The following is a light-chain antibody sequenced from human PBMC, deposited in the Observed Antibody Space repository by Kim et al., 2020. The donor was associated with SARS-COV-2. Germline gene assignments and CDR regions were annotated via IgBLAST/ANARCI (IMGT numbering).Light chain of an antibody. Sequence: SELTQPPSASGTPGQSVTISCSGSTSNIGSRTVNWYQQLPGTAPKVLIYFNDHRPAGVPDRFSGSKSGTSASLAISGLQSDDEAHYYCAAWDDSLNGPVFGGGTQLTVL. CDR2: FND. CDR1: TSNIGSRT. V-gene: IGLV1-44*01. CDR3: AAWDDSLNGPV. J-gene: IGLJ3*02.